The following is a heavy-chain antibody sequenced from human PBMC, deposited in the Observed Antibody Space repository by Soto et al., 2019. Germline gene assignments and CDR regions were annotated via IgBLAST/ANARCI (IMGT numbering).Heavy chain of an antibody. J-gene: IGHJ4*02. CDR3: ARLQFGEGFDY. Sequence: TLSLTSAVSGGSISGGCVSWSWIRQPPGKGLEWIGYILHTGGTQYNPSLKSRVSMSVDKSKNQFSLHLTSVAAADTAVYYCARLQFGEGFDYWGQGALVTVSS. CDR2: ILHTGGT. CDR1: GGSISGGCVS. V-gene: IGHV4-30-2*01. D-gene: IGHD3-10*01.